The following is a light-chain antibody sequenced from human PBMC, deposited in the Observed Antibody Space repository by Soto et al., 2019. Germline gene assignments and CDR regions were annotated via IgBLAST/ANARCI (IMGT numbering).Light chain of an antibody. CDR2: GAS. CDR3: HQYGSSPAT. Sequence: EIVLTQSPGTLSLSPGERATLSCRASQSVSSSFLAWYQQKPGQAPRLLIYGASSRATGIPDRFSGSGSGTDFTLTIRRMETADFAVYYCHQYGSSPATFGQGTKVDIK. V-gene: IGKV3-20*01. CDR1: QSVSSSF. J-gene: IGKJ1*01.